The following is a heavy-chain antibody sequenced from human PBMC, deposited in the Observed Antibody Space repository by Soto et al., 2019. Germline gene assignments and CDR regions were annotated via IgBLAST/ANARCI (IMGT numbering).Heavy chain of an antibody. Sequence: VASVKVSCKASKYTFSNYYTHWVRQAPGQGLEWMGIINPNGGSTSYARQFQGRVNMTRDSSTSAVYMEINRLRSEDTAVYYCARLRFLGSYGLDLWGQGTTVTVSS. CDR2: INPNGGST. J-gene: IGHJ6*02. V-gene: IGHV1-46*01. CDR1: KYTFSNYY. CDR3: ARLRFLGSYGLDL. D-gene: IGHD3-3*01.